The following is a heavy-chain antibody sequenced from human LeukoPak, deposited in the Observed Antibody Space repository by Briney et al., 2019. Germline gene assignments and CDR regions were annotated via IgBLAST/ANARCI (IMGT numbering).Heavy chain of an antibody. CDR1: GGSISSSSYY. Sequence: PSETLSLTXTVSGGSISSSSYYWGWIRQPPGKGLEWMGRIYYSGSTYYNPSLKSRVTISVGTSKNQFSLKLNSVTAADTAVYYCARLFGVVITHFNWFDPWGQGTLVTVSS. J-gene: IGHJ5*02. V-gene: IGHV4-39*01. CDR2: IYYSGST. D-gene: IGHD3-3*01. CDR3: ARLFGVVITHFNWFDP.